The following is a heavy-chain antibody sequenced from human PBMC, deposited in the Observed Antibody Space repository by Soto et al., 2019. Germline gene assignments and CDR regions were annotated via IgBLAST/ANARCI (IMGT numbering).Heavy chain of an antibody. CDR1: GGSISSGDYY. CDR3: AREYDSTGGDY. Sequence: QVQLQESGPGLVKPSQTLSLTCTVSGGSISSGDYYWSWIRQPPGKGLEWIGYIYYSGSTYYNPSLKSXXTXSXXTSKNQFSLKLSSVTAADTAVYYCAREYDSTGGDYWGQGTLVTVSS. CDR2: IYYSGST. D-gene: IGHD3-22*01. J-gene: IGHJ4*02. V-gene: IGHV4-30-4*01.